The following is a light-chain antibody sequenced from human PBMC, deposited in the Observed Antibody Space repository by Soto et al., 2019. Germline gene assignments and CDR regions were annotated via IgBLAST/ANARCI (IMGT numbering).Light chain of an antibody. Sequence: QSALTQPASVSGSPGQSITISCTGSSTDVGYYNYVAWYQHHPGKAPKLMIYEVSNRPSGVSNRFSGSESGNTASLAISGLQAEDDADYYCSSYTTSSTQVFGGGTQLTVL. CDR3: SSYTTSSTQV. V-gene: IGLV2-14*01. J-gene: IGLJ3*02. CDR2: EVS. CDR1: STDVGYYNY.